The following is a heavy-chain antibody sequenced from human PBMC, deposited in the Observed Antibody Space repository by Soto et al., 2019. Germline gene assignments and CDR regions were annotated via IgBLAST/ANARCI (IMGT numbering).Heavy chain of an antibody. J-gene: IGHJ6*02. CDR2: INAGNGNT. CDR3: ARAGWYSSSLHPYGMDV. Sequence: QVQLVQSGAEVKKPGASVKVSCKASGYTFTSYAMHWVRQAPGQRLEWMGWINAGNGNTKYSQKFQGRVTITADESTSTAYMELSSLRSEDTAVYYCARAGWYSSSLHPYGMDVWGQGTTVTVSS. V-gene: IGHV1-3*01. CDR1: GYTFTSYA. D-gene: IGHD6-6*01.